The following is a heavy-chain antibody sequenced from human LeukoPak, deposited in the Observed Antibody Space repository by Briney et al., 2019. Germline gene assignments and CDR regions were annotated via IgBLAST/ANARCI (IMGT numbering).Heavy chain of an antibody. CDR2: IGGSGGST. D-gene: IGHD4-17*01. V-gene: IGHV3-23*01. CDR1: GFTFSSYA. J-gene: IGHJ4*01. CDR3: AKRITVTYFNDY. Sequence: GGSLRLSCAASGFTFSSYAMGWVRQAPGKGLEWLSGIGGSGGSTYYADSMKGQFTISRDNSKNTLYLQMNSLRAEDTAVYYCAKRITVTYFNDYWGQGTLVTVPS.